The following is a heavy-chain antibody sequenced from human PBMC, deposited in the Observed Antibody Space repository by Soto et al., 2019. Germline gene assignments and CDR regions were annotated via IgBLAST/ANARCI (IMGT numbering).Heavy chain of an antibody. J-gene: IGHJ6*02. V-gene: IGHV4-31*03. Sequence: PSETLSLTCTFSGGSISSGGYYWSWIRQHPGKGLEWIGYIYYSGSTYYNPSLKSRVTISVDTSKNQFSLKLSSVTAADTAVYYCAMAAARRVGMDVWGQGTTVTVSS. D-gene: IGHD6-13*01. CDR1: GGSISSGGYY. CDR3: AMAAARRVGMDV. CDR2: IYYSGST.